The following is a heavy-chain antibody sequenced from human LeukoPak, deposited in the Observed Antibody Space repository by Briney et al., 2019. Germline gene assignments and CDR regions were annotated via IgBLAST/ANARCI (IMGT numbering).Heavy chain of an antibody. V-gene: IGHV4-34*01. D-gene: IGHD3-22*01. CDR1: GGSFSGYY. CDR2: MNPSGST. Sequence: SETLFLTCAVYGGSFSGYYWTWIRPTPEKGLEWIGEMNPSGSTNYNPALKRRATISVETSKNQFSLTLSSVTAADTAVYYCARGRQDVTMIVVIMTAVSYYLDVWGKGTTVTVS. CDR3: ARGRQDVTMIVVIMTAVSYYLDV. J-gene: IGHJ6*03.